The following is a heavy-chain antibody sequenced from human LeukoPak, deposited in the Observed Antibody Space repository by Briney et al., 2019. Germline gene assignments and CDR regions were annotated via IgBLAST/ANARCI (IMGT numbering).Heavy chain of an antibody. V-gene: IGHV4-34*01. J-gene: IGHJ4*02. Sequence: SETLSLTCAVYGGSFSGYYWSWIRQPPGKGLEWIGEINHGGSTNYNPSLKSRVTISVDTSKNQFSLKLSSVTAADTAVYYCAASGRYCSGGSCSSYFDYWGQGTLVTVSS. CDR1: GGSFSGYY. CDR3: AASGRYCSGGSCSSYFDY. CDR2: INHGGST. D-gene: IGHD2-15*01.